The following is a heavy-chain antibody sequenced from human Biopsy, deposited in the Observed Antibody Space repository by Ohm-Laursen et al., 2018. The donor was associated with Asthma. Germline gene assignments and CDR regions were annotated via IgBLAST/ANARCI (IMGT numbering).Heavy chain of an antibody. V-gene: IGHV3-53*01. CDR3: ARGDSRGWSHYYFDY. D-gene: IGHD6-19*01. CDR1: GFAVSRAY. J-gene: IGHJ4*02. CDR2: IYSGGTS. Sequence: LRLSCTAAGFAVSRAYLFWLRQAPGKGLEWVSVIYSGGTSHTADSVRGGFTISRDFYKNTLHLQMHSLRVEDTAVYDCARGDSRGWSHYYFDYWGQGTLVTVSS.